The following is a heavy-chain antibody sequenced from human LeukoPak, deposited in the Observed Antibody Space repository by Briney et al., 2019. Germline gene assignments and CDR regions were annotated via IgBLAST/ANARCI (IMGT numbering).Heavy chain of an antibody. V-gene: IGHV4-34*01. CDR2: INHSGST. CDR3: ARGIKYSTYYYGSGSQYSYYYGMDV. CDR1: GGSFSGYY. D-gene: IGHD3-10*01. J-gene: IGHJ6*02. Sequence: SETLSLTCAVYGGSFSGYYWSWIRQPPGKGLEWIGEINHSGSTNYNPSLKSRVTISVDTSKNQFSLKLSSVTAADTAAYYCARGIKYSTYYYGSGSQYSYYYGMDVWGQGTTVTVSS.